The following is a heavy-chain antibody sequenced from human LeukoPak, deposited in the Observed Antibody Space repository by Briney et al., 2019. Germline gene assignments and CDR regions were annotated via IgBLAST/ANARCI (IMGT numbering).Heavy chain of an antibody. V-gene: IGHV3-11*01. J-gene: IGHJ4*02. CDR1: GFTFNDYF. CDR2: FSACGTTV. D-gene: IGHD2-15*01. CDR3: ARAGVDIVVVTASTWFDY. Sequence: GGSLRLSCRTSGFTFNDYFMSWLRQAPGKGRVGISHFSACGTTVYYADSVKGRFIISRDNAKNSLFLQMNSLRTEDTAVYYCARAGVDIVVVTASTWFDYWGQGNLVTVAS.